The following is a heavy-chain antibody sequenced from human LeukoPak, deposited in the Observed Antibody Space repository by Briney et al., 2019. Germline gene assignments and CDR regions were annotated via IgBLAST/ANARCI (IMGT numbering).Heavy chain of an antibody. V-gene: IGHV3-21*01. D-gene: IGHD3-22*01. J-gene: IGHJ4*02. CDR2: ISSSSSYI. CDR3: ARVPTYYYDSSGYYRESPSDY. CDR1: GFTFSTYS. Sequence: PGGSLRLSCSASGFTFSTYSMNWVRQAPGKGLEWVSSISSSSSYIYYADSVKGRFTISRDNAKNSLYLQMNSLRAEDTAVYYCARVPTYYYDSSGYYRESPSDYWGQGTLVTVSS.